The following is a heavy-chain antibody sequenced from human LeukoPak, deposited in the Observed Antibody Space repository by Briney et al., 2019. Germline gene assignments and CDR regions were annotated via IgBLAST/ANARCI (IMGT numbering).Heavy chain of an antibody. J-gene: IGHJ4*02. CDR3: VRDAS. V-gene: IGHV3-66*01. Sequence: GGSLRLSCAVSGGTVSSNHMSWVRQAPGKGLEWVSAIYSGGGTYYADSVKGRFTLSRDISKNTLYLQMNSLRAEDTAVYYCVRDASWGQGTLVTVSS. CDR2: IYSGGGT. CDR1: GGTVSSNH.